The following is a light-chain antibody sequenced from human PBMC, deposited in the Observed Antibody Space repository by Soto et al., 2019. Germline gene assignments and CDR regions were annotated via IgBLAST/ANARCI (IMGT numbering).Light chain of an antibody. CDR3: QQSASTPIT. Sequence: DIQMTQSPSSLSASVGDRVTITCRASQSISSYLNWYQHKPGKAPNLLIYAASSLQSGVPSRFSGSGSGTDFTLTISSLQPEDFATYYCQQSASTPITFGQGTRLEIK. CDR1: QSISSY. CDR2: AAS. J-gene: IGKJ5*01. V-gene: IGKV1-39*01.